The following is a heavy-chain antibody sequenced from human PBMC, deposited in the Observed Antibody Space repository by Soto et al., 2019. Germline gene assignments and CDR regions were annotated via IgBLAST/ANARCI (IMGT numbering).Heavy chain of an antibody. CDR2: IYYSGST. Sequence: PSETLSLTCTVSGGSISSSTYYWGWIRQPPGKGLEWIGSIYYSGSTYYNPSLKSRVTISVDTSKNQFSLRLSSVTAADTAAYHCATYSYGASFSWGQGTLVTVSS. D-gene: IGHD4-17*01. V-gene: IGHV4-39*01. CDR1: GGSISSSTYY. CDR3: ATYSYGASFS. J-gene: IGHJ5*02.